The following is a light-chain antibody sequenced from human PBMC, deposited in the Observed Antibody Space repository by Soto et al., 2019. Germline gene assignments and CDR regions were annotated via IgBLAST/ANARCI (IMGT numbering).Light chain of an antibody. V-gene: IGLV1-40*01. Sequence: QPVLTQPPSVSGAPGQRVTISCTGSSSNIGAGYDIHWYQQLPGSAPKLLIYANSNRPSGVPYRFSGSRSGTSASLAITGLQAEDEADYSCQSYDSSLSGFYVFGTGTKLTVL. CDR3: QSYDSSLSGFYV. J-gene: IGLJ1*01. CDR2: ANS. CDR1: SSNIGAGYD.